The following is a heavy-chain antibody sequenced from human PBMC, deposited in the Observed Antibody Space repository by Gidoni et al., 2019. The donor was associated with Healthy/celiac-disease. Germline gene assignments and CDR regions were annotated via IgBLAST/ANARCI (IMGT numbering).Heavy chain of an antibody. CDR1: GFTFSGSA. V-gene: IGHV3-73*02. CDR2: IRSKANSYAT. D-gene: IGHD2-2*01. J-gene: IGHJ3*02. CDR3: TRRLVSQLDAFDI. Sequence: EVQLVESGGGLVQPGGSLKLSCAASGFTFSGSAMHWVRQASGKGLEWVGRIRSKANSYATAYAASVKGRFTISRDDSKNTAYLQMNSLKTEDTAVYYCTRRLVSQLDAFDIWGQGTMVTVSS.